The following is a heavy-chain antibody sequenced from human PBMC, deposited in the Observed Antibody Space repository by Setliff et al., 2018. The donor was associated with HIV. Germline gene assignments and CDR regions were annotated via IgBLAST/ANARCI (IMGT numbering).Heavy chain of an antibody. V-gene: IGHV3-15*01. Sequence: GGSLRLSCEASGFNFKSGWMTWVRQAPGKGLEWVGRIKSNSDGGTSDYAAAVKDRFSFSRDDSKSILYLQMNSLEIEDTAVYFCSTGPSRVSDGIADFWGPGTLVTSP. CDR1: GFNFKSGW. CDR2: IKSNSDGGTS. J-gene: IGHJ4*02. CDR3: STGPSRVSDGIADF.